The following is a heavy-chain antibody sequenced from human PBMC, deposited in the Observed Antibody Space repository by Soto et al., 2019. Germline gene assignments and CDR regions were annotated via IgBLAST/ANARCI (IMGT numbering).Heavy chain of an antibody. V-gene: IGHV1-18*01. CDR3: AREGPRPYYYYGMDV. CDR2: ISGYNGDT. CDR1: GYIFVNYG. J-gene: IGHJ6*02. Sequence: ASVKVSCKASGYIFVNYGIAWVRQAPGQGLEWMGWISGYNGDTNYAQRFQARVTMTTETSTSTAYMELRSLRFDDTAIYYCAREGPRPYYYYGMDVWGQGTTVTVSS.